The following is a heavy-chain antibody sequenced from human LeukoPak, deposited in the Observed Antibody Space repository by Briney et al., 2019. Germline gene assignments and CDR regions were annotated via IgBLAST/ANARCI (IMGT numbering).Heavy chain of an antibody. CDR2: INPNSGGT. J-gene: IGHJ4*02. CDR1: GYTFTGYY. Sequence: ASVKVSCKASGYTFTGYYMHWVRQAPGQGLEWMGRINPNSGGTNYARKFQGRVTMTRDTSISTAYMELSRLRSDDTAVYYCARERSGIVVVTAPFDYWGQGTLVTVSS. D-gene: IGHD2-21*02. V-gene: IGHV1-2*06. CDR3: ARERSGIVVVTAPFDY.